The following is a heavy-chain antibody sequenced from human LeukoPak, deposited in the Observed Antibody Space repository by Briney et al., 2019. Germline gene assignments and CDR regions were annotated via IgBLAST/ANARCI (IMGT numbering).Heavy chain of an antibody. CDR2: IYASGTT. D-gene: IGHD3-3*01. CDR1: GGSVTRGNYY. J-gene: IGHJ5*02. V-gene: IGHV4-61*02. CDR3: ARSGITIFGVVTMNWFDP. Sequence: SQTLSLTCTVSGGSVTRGNYYWNWIRQPAGKGLEWIGRIYASGTTNYNPSLKSRVTISVDTSKNQFSLKLSSVTAADTAVYYCARSGITIFGVVTMNWFDPWGQGTLVTVSS.